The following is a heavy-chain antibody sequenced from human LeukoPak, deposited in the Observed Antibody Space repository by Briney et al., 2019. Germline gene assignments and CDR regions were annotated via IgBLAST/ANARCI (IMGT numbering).Heavy chain of an antibody. CDR2: ISSSGSTI. CDR3: AREAVGLAQGVGATTPDY. V-gene: IGHV3-11*01. D-gene: IGHD1-26*01. J-gene: IGHJ4*02. Sequence: GGSLRLSCAASGFTFSDYYMSWIRQAPGKGLEWVSYISSSGSTIYYADSVKGRFTISRDNAKNSLYLQMNSLRAEDTAVYYCAREAVGLAQGVGATTPDYWGQGTLVTVSS. CDR1: GFTFSDYY.